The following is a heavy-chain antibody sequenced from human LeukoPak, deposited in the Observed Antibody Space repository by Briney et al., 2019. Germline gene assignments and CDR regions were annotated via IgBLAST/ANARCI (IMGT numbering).Heavy chain of an antibody. Sequence: GGSLRLSCAASEFTFSTYWMSWVRQPPGKGLEWVANIKQDGSEKYYEDSVKGRFTISRDNAKNALYLQMNSLRAEDTAVYYCAKDGPGIAVAGPFDYWGQGTLVTVSS. CDR1: EFTFSTYW. V-gene: IGHV3-7*03. D-gene: IGHD6-19*01. CDR3: AKDGPGIAVAGPFDY. J-gene: IGHJ4*02. CDR2: IKQDGSEK.